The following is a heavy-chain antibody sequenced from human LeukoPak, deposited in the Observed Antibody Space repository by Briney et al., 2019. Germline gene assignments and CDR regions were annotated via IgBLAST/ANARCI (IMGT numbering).Heavy chain of an antibody. J-gene: IGHJ4*02. Sequence: SQTLSLTCTVSGGSISSGGYYWSWIRQHPGKGLEWIGYIYYSGSTYYNPSLKSRLTISVDTSKNQFSLNPKSVTAADTAVYYCARDTVHRVAAVEGSYWGQGTLVTVSS. V-gene: IGHV4-30-4*08. CDR1: GGSISSGGYY. CDR2: IYYSGST. D-gene: IGHD6-13*01. CDR3: ARDTVHRVAAVEGSY.